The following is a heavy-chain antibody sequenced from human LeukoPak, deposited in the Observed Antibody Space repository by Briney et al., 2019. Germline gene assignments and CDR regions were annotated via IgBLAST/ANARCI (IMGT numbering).Heavy chain of an antibody. CDR1: GFTFDDYG. CDR3: ARDLSGVTGYTYGRGIDY. D-gene: IGHD5-18*01. Sequence: GGSLRLSCAASGFTFDDYGMSWVRQAPGKGLEWVSGINWNGGSTGYADSVKGRFTISRDNAKTSLYLQMNSLRDEDTAVYYCARDLSGVTGYTYGRGIDYWGQGTLVTVSS. V-gene: IGHV3-20*04. J-gene: IGHJ4*02. CDR2: INWNGGST.